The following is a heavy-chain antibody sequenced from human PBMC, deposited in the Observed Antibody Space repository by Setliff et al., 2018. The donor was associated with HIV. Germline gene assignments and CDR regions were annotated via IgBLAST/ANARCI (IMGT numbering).Heavy chain of an antibody. V-gene: IGHV3-13*01. J-gene: IGHJ6*02. CDR1: GFAFSDYD. Sequence: GGSLRLSCATSGFAFSDYDFHWVRQVTGEGLEWVSAIGTGGDTYYADSVKGRFTISRERAKNSLYLQMNNVRAGDTAVYYCTRELNGHTSSRYYFGLDVWGQGTTVTVSS. D-gene: IGHD6-6*01. CDR2: IGTGGDT. CDR3: TRELNGHTSSRYYFGLDV.